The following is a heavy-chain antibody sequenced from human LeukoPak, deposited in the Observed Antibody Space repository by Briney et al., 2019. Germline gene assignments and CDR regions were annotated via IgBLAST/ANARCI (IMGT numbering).Heavy chain of an antibody. CDR1: GYSISSGYC. CDR3: ARHSSGSNWFDP. D-gene: IGHD6-19*01. Sequence: SETLSLTCTVSGYSISSGYCWGWIRQPPGKGLEWIGSSDHSGNTYYNPSLKSRVTTSVDTSKNPFSLKLSSVTAADTAVYYCARHSSGSNWFDPWGQGTLVTVSS. V-gene: IGHV4-38-2*02. J-gene: IGHJ5*02. CDR2: SDHSGNT.